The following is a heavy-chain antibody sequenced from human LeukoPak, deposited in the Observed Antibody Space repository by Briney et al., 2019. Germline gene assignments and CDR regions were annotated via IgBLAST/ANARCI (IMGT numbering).Heavy chain of an antibody. Sequence: SETLSLTCTVSGDSISSYYWSWTRQPPGKGLVYIGYIHYSGITNYNPSLKSRVTMSVDTSKNQFSLKLSSVTAADTAVYYCAREFTSWGQGTLVTVSS. CDR3: AREFTS. CDR1: GDSISSYY. V-gene: IGHV4-59*12. J-gene: IGHJ5*02. CDR2: IHYSGIT.